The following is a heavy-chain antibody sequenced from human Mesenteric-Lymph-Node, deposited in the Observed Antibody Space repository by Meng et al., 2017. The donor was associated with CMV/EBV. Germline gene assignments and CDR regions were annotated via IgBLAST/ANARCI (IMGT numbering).Heavy chain of an antibody. V-gene: IGHV1-18*01. J-gene: IGHJ3*02. CDR3: ARDEGWRWSARRVVDAFDI. D-gene: IGHD2-15*01. CDR2: ISAYNGNT. Sequence: ASVKVSCKASGYTFTSYGISWVRQAPGQGLEWMGWISAYNGNTNYAQKLQGRVTMTTDTSTSTAYMELRSLRSDDTAVYYCARDEGWRWSARRVVDAFDIWGQGTMVTVSS. CDR1: GYTFTSYG.